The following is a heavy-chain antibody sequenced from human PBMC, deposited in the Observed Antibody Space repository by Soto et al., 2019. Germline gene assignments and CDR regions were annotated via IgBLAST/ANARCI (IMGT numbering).Heavy chain of an antibody. CDR3: ARGRGYYDSSGYYYEYYYYGMDV. Sequence: QVPLVQSGAEVKKPGASVKVSCKASGYTFTGYYMHWVRQAPGQGLEWMGWINPNSGGTNYAQKFQGRVTMTRDTSIGTAYMELSRMRSDDTAVHYCARGRGYYDSSGYYYEYYYYGMDVWGQGTTVTVSS. CDR2: INPNSGGT. V-gene: IGHV1-2*02. D-gene: IGHD3-22*01. CDR1: GYTFTGYY. J-gene: IGHJ6*02.